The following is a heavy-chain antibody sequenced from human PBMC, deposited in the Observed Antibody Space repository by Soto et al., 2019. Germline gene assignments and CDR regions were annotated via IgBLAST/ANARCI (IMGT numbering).Heavy chain of an antibody. CDR1: GYTFTSYG. D-gene: IGHD2-21*02. J-gene: IGHJ4*02. Sequence: GASVKVSCKASGYTFTSYGISWVRQAPGQGLEWMGWISAYNGNTNYAQKLQGRVTMTTDTSTSTAYMELRSLRSDDTAVYYCARDQRRVVVTENYDYWGQGTMVTVSS. V-gene: IGHV1-18*01. CDR2: ISAYNGNT. CDR3: ARDQRRVVVTENYDY.